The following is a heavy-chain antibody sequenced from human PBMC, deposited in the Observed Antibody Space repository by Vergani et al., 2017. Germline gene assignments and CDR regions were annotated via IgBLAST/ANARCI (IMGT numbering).Heavy chain of an antibody. V-gene: IGHV3-9*01. D-gene: IGHD3-3*01. CDR2: ISWNSGSI. Sequence: EVQLVESGGGLVQPGRSLRLSCAASGFTFDDYAMHWVRQAPGKGLEWVSGISWNSGSIGYADSVKGRFTISRDNAKNSLYLQMNSLRAEDTALYYCAKDHYDFWSGYPSLSSFDLWSRGTLVTVSS. J-gene: IGHJ2*01. CDR1: GFTFDDYA. CDR3: AKDHYDFWSGYPSLSSFDL.